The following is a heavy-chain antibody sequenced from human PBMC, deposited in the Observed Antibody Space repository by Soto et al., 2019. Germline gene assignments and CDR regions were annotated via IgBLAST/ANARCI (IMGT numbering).Heavy chain of an antibody. CDR1: GGTFSSYA. V-gene: IGHV1-69*06. J-gene: IGHJ4*02. Sequence: SLKVSCKASGGTFSSYAISWVLQAPGQGLEWMGGIIPIFGTANYAQKFQGRVTITADKSTSTAYMELSSLRSEDTAVYYCASIRRDGYDDYWGQGTLVTVSS. D-gene: IGHD2-21*01. CDR3: ASIRRDGYDDY. CDR2: IIPIFGTA.